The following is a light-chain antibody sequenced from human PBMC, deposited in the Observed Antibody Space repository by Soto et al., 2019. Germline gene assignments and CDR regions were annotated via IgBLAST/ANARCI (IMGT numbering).Light chain of an antibody. CDR3: SSYTRSSTYV. CDR1: SSDVGGYNF. V-gene: IGLV2-14*03. J-gene: IGLJ1*01. Sequence: QSVLTQPASVSGSPGQSITISCTGTSSDVGGYNFVSWYQQHPGKAPKLMIYDVNNRPSGVSNRFSGSKSGNTASLTISGLQAEDEADYYCSSYTRSSTYVFGTGTKSPS. CDR2: DVN.